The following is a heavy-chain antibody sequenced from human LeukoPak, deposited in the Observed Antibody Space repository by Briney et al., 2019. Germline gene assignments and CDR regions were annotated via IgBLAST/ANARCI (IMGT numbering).Heavy chain of an antibody. V-gene: IGHV4-59*01. CDR1: GGSISSYY. CDR2: IYYSGST. Sequence: SETLSLTCTVSGGSISSYYWSWIRQPPGKGLEWIGYIYYSGSTNYNPSLKSRVTISVDTSKNQFSLKLSSVTAADTAVYYCARDSMYAFEHYGTDVWGKGTTVTVSS. D-gene: IGHD2-8*01. J-gene: IGHJ6*04. CDR3: ARDSMYAFEHYGTDV.